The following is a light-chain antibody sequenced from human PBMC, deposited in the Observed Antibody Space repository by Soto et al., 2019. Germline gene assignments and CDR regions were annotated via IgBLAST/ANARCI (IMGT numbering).Light chain of an antibody. CDR1: QSVGSW. Sequence: DIKMTQSPSTLSASVGDRVTITCRASQSVGSWLAWYQQKPGKAPKLLIYKASSLESGVPSRFSGSGSGTEFSLTISSLQPDDFASYHCQQYGSSSPWTFGQRTKVEIK. CDR2: KAS. V-gene: IGKV1-5*03. CDR3: QQYGSSSPWT. J-gene: IGKJ1*01.